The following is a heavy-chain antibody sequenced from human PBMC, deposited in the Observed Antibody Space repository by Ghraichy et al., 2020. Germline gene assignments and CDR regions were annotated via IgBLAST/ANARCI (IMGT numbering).Heavy chain of an antibody. D-gene: IGHD6-19*01. J-gene: IGHJ4*02. Sequence: GGSLRLSCAASGFTFCNYAINWVRQAPGKGLEWVSGISGGGGSTYYADSVKGRFTISRDNSKNTLYLQMNSLRAEDTAVYYCAKDLSGGWYYFDYWGQGTLVTVSS. CDR1: GFTFCNYA. CDR3: AKDLSGGWYYFDY. CDR2: ISGGGGST. V-gene: IGHV3-23*01.